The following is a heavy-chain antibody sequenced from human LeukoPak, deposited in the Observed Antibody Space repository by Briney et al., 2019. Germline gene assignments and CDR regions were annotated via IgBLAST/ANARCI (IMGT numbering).Heavy chain of an antibody. D-gene: IGHD1-14*01. V-gene: IGHV3-30*19. CDR3: ARDPIAAEPDYFDY. CDR1: GFTFSNDW. Sequence: PGGSLRLSCASSGFTFSNDWMTWVRQAPGKGLEWVAVIFDENNKFVADSVKGRFTISRDNSKNTLYLQMNSLRDEDTAVYYCARDPIAAEPDYFDYWGQGTLVTVSS. J-gene: IGHJ4*02. CDR2: IFDENNK.